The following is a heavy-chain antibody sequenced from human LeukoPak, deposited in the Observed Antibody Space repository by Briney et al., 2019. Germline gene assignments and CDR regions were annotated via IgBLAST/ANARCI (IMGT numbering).Heavy chain of an antibody. Sequence: VASVKVSCKASGYTFTGYYMHWVRQAPGQGLEWMGWINPNSGGTNYAQKFQGRVTMTRDTSISTAYMELSRLRSDDTAVYYCARDLERVWFGESHDYWGQGTLVTVSS. CDR2: INPNSGGT. CDR3: ARDLERVWFGESHDY. D-gene: IGHD3-10*01. J-gene: IGHJ4*02. V-gene: IGHV1-2*02. CDR1: GYTFTGYY.